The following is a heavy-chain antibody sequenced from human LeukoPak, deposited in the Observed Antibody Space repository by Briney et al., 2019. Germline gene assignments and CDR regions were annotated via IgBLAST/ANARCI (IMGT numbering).Heavy chain of an antibody. CDR1: GYTFTSYA. D-gene: IGHD6-13*01. CDR2: INAGNGNT. V-gene: IGHV1-3*01. J-gene: IGHJ4*02. CDR3: ARGVLREQQLGLDY. Sequence: GASMKVSCKASGYTFTSYAIHWVRQAPGQRLEWMGWINAGNGNTQYSQKFQGRVTITRDTSASTAYMELSSLRSEDTAVYYCARGVLREQQLGLDYWGQGTLVTVSS.